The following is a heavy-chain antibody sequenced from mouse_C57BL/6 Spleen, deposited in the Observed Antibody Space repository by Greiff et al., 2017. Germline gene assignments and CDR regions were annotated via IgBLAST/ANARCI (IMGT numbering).Heavy chain of an antibody. V-gene: IGHV1-52*01. CDR1: GYTFTSYW. CDR2: IDPSDSET. D-gene: IGHD4-1*01. J-gene: IGHJ2*01. CDR3: ARCAGTLYYFDY. Sequence: QVQLQQPGAELVRPGSSVKLSCKASGYTFTSYWMHWVKQRPIQGLEWIGNIDPSDSETHYNQKFKDKATLTVDKSSSTAYMQLSSLTSEDSAVYYGARCAGTLYYFDYWGQGTTLTVSS.